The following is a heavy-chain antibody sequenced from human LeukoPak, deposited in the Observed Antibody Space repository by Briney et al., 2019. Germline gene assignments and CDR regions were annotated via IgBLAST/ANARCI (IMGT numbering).Heavy chain of an antibody. CDR2: ISDSGGT. CDR3: ARSPHNSAWYEKWFDP. CDR1: GGSISTYY. J-gene: IGHJ5*02. D-gene: IGHD6-19*01. V-gene: IGHV4-59*12. Sequence: SETLLLTCTVSGGSISTYYWSWIRQPPGKGLEWIADISDSGGTNYNPSLESRVTVSIDSSKNQFSLKLSSVTAADTAVFYCARSPHNSAWYEKWFDPSGHATLVTVSS.